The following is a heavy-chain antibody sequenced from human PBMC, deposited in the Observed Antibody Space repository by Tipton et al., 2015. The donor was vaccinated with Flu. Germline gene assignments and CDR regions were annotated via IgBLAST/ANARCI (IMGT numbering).Heavy chain of an antibody. CDR2: IYTSGST. CDR3: ARDRGWDYYDSSGSLDY. V-gene: IGHV4-4*07. Sequence: LRLSCTVSGGSISSYYWSWIRQPAGKGLEWIGRIYTSGSTNYNPSLKSRVAMSVDTSKNQFSLKLSSVTAADTAVYYCARDRGWDYYDSSGSLDYWGQGTLVTVSS. D-gene: IGHD3-22*01. CDR1: GGSISSYY. J-gene: IGHJ4*02.